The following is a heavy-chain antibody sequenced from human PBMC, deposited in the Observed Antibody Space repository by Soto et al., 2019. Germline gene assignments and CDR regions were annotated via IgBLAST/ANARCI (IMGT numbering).Heavy chain of an antibody. V-gene: IGHV4-31*03. CDR1: GGSISSGGYY. J-gene: IGHJ4*02. CDR2: IYYSGST. D-gene: IGHD2-15*01. CDR3: ARDFCGRSGGRCYSDY. Sequence: SETLSLTCTVSGGSISSGGYYWSWIRQHPGKGLEWIGYIYYSGSTYYNPSLKSRVTISVDTSKNQFSLKLSSVTAADTAVYYCARDFCGRSGGRCYSDYRGQGTLVTVSS.